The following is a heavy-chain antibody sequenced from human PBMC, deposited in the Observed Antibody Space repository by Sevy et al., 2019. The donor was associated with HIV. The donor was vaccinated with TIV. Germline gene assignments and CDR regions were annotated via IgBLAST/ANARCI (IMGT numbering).Heavy chain of an antibody. V-gene: IGHV3-48*01. D-gene: IGHD6-13*01. CDR3: ARDTQRYSSSWTDY. CDR2: ISSSSSTI. CDR1: GFTFSSYS. Sequence: GSLRLSCAASGFTFSSYSMNWVRQAPGKGLEWVSYISSSSSTIYYAGSVKGRFTISRDNAKNSLYLQMNSLRAEDTAVYYCARDTQRYSSSWTDYWGQGTLVTVSS. J-gene: IGHJ4*02.